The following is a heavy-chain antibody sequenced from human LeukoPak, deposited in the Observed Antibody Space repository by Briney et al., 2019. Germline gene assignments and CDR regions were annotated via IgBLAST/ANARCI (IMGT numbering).Heavy chain of an antibody. V-gene: IGHV5-51*01. Sequence: PGESLKISCKGSGYSFSTYWIAWVRQMPGKGLEWMGIIYPGDSDTRYSPSFQGQVTISADKSINAAYLQWSSLKASDTAMYYCARRALTTDYFDFWAQGVLVTVSS. CDR1: GYSFSTYW. J-gene: IGHJ4*02. CDR3: ARRALTTDYFDF. CDR2: IYPGDSDT. D-gene: IGHD4-11*01.